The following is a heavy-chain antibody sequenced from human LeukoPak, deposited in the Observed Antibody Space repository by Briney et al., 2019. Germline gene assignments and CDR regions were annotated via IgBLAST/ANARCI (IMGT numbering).Heavy chain of an antibody. CDR1: GFTFSSYR. V-gene: IGHV3-48*01. D-gene: IGHD1-26*01. J-gene: IGHJ4*02. CDR3: AKGLPVRIVGAYFDY. Sequence: PGGSLRLSCAASGFTFSSYRMNWVRQAPGKGLEWVSYISSSSSTIYYADSVKGRFTISRDNSKNTLYLQMNSLRAEDTAVYYCAKGLPVRIVGAYFDYWGQGTLVTVSS. CDR2: ISSSSSTI.